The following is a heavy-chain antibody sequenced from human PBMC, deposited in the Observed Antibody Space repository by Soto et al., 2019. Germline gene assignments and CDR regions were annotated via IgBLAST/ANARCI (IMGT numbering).Heavy chain of an antibody. CDR1: GFTLRNHC. J-gene: IGHJ6*02. V-gene: IGHV3-30*03. D-gene: IGHD2-15*01. CDR2: IAYDGSNA. Sequence: GGSLRLSRAAFGFTLRNHCLHRVRQAPGKGLECLAVIAYDGSNAFYRDSVKGRFTISRDNSKNTLYLHMNSLRSEDTGVYYCARGDREDILVVVGARPGEYGIDIWGQGTTVTVSS. CDR3: ARGDREDILVVVGARPGEYGIDI.